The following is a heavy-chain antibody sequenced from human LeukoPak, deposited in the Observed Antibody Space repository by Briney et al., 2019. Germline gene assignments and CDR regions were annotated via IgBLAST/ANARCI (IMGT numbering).Heavy chain of an antibody. CDR2: IYYSGST. CDR1: GAAITSYY. V-gene: IGHV4-59*08. J-gene: IGHJ4*02. CDR3: ARLSIVGATNFDY. Sequence: SETLSLTCTVSGAAITSYYWSWIRQPPGKGLEWIGYIYYSGSTTYKPSLKSRVTISVDTSKNQFSLKLSSVTAADTAVYYCARLSIVGATNFDYWGQGTLVTVSS. D-gene: IGHD1-26*01.